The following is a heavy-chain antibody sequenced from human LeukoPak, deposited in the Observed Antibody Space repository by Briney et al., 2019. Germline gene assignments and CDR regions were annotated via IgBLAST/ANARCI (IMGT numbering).Heavy chain of an antibody. CDR3: ARGFGGITMIFNFFDY. CDR1: GGSFSGYY. J-gene: IGHJ4*02. D-gene: IGHD3-22*01. Sequence: SETLSLTCAVYGGSFSGYYWSWLRQPPGKGLEWIGEINHSGSTNYNPSLKSRVTISVDTSKNQFSLKLSSVTAADTAVYYCARGFGGITMIFNFFDYWGQGTLVTVSS. CDR2: INHSGST. V-gene: IGHV4-34*01.